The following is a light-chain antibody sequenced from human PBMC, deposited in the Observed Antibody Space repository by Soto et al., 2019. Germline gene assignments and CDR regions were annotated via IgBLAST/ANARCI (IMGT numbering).Light chain of an antibody. J-gene: IGLJ1*01. CDR3: SSYTSSSSLYV. Sequence: QSVLTQPASVSGSPGQSITISCTGTSSDVDGYNYVSWYQQHPGTAPKLMIYEVSNRPSGLSNRFSGSKSGNTASLAISGLQAEDEADYYCSSYTSSSSLYVFGTGTKVTVL. CDR2: EVS. V-gene: IGLV2-14*01. CDR1: SSDVDGYNY.